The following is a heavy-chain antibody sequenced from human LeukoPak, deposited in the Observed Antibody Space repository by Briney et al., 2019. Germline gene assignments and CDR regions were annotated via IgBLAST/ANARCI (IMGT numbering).Heavy chain of an antibody. Sequence: SETLSLTCTVSGGSISSYYWSWIRQPPGKGLEWIGCIYYSGSTNYNPSLTSRVTISVDTSKNQFSLKLSSVTAADTAVYYCARDAYSSGFFFDYWGQRTLGTLSS. CDR1: GGSISSYY. CDR3: ARDAYSSGFFFDY. D-gene: IGHD6-19*01. CDR2: IYYSGST. J-gene: IGHJ4*02. V-gene: IGHV4-59*01.